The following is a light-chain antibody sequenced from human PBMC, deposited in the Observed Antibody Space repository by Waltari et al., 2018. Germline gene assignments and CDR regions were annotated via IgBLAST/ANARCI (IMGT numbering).Light chain of an antibody. Sequence: QSVLTQPPSVSGAPGQRVTISCTGSISNIGAGYGVHWYQHLPGTAPKLLIYDNINRFSGAPDRFSGSKAGTSASLAITGLQADDEADYYCQSYDSSLRARVFGGGTKLTVL. V-gene: IGLV1-40*01. CDR3: QSYDSSLRARV. J-gene: IGLJ3*02. CDR2: DNI. CDR1: ISNIGAGYG.